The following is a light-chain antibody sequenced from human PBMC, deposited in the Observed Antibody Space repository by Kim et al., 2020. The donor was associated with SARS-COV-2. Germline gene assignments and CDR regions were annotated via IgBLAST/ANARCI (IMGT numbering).Light chain of an antibody. CDR1: KLEDTF. CDR2: QDN. J-gene: IGLJ2*01. CDR3: QAWDSTKGVL. V-gene: IGLV3-1*01. Sequence: VSPGQTASITCSGDKLEDTFVSWYQQKSGQSPVLVIYQDNKRPSGIPERFSGSNSGNTATLTISGAQAMDEADYYCQAWDSTKGVLFGGGTQLTVL.